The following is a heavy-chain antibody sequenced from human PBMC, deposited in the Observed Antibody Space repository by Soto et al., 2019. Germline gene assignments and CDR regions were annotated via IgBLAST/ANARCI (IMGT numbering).Heavy chain of an antibody. Sequence: EVQLLESGGGLVQPGGSPRLSCAASGFTFSSYAMSWVRQAPGKGLEWVSAISGSGANTYYADSVKGRFTISRDNSKNTLYLQMNSLRAEDSAMYYCVRERSGYSYADSWGQGTLVTVSS. J-gene: IGHJ4*02. CDR2: ISGSGANT. CDR3: VRERSGYSYADS. CDR1: GFTFSSYA. V-gene: IGHV3-23*01. D-gene: IGHD5-18*01.